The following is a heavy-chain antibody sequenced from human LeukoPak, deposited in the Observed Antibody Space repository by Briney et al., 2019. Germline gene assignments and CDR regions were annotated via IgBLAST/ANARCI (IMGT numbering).Heavy chain of an antibody. CDR2: INPNSGGT. J-gene: IGHJ4*02. Sequence: GASVKVSCKASGYTFTGYYVHCVRQAPGQGLEWMGWINPNSGGTNYAQKFQGRVTMTRDTSISTAYMELSRLRSDDTAVYYCARDHGSSSWYFDYWGQGDPVSVSS. D-gene: IGHD6-13*01. V-gene: IGHV1-2*02. CDR3: ARDHGSSSWYFDY. CDR1: GYTFTGYY.